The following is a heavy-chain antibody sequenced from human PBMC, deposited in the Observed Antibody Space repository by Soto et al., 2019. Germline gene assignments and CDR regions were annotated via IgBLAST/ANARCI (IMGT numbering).Heavy chain of an antibody. D-gene: IGHD3-9*01. Sequence: GASVKVSCKASGYTFTGYYMHWVRPAPGQGREWMGWINPNSGGTNYAHKFQGWVTMSRDTSISTAYMELSRLRSDDTAVYYCARGTTVLRYFDWLPDNWFDPWGQGTLVTVSS. CDR1: GYTFTGYY. J-gene: IGHJ5*02. V-gene: IGHV1-2*04. CDR3: ARGTTVLRYFDWLPDNWFDP. CDR2: INPNSGGT.